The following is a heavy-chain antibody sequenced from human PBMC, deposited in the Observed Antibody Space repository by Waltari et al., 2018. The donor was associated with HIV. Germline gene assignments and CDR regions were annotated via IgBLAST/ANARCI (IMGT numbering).Heavy chain of an antibody. J-gene: IGHJ5*02. Sequence: EVQLLESGGGLVQPGGSLRLSCAASGFTFSSYAMSWVRPAPGKGLEWVSAISGSGGSTYYADSVKGRFTISRDNSKNTLYLQMNSLRAEDTAVYYCAKAQYNWNDEGNWFDPWGQGTLVTVSS. V-gene: IGHV3-23*01. CDR1: GFTFSSYA. D-gene: IGHD1-1*01. CDR2: ISGSGGST. CDR3: AKAQYNWNDEGNWFDP.